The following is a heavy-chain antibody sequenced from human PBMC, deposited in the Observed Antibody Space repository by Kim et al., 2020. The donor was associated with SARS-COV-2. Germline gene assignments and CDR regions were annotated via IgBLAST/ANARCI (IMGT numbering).Heavy chain of an antibody. CDR1: GGSFSGYY. J-gene: IGHJ5*02. D-gene: IGHD2-21*02. V-gene: IGHV4-34*01. CDR2: INHSGST. Sequence: SETLSLTCAVYGGSFSGYYWSWIRQPPGKGLEWIGEINHSGSTNYNPSLKSRVTISVDTSKNQFSLKLSSVTAADTAVYYCARGKRALAYCGGDCYRYNWYDPRGQGTLVTVSS. CDR3: ARGKRALAYCGGDCYRYNWYDP.